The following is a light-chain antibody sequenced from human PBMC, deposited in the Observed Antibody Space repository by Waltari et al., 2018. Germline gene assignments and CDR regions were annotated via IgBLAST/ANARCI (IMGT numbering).Light chain of an antibody. CDR3: CSYAGNYANYV. V-gene: IGLV2-11*03. J-gene: IGLJ1*01. CDR2: DVN. Sequence: SCHQQQPGKAPTLIIYDVNNRPSGIPDRFSGSKSGTTASLIISGLQAEDEADYYCCSYAGNYANYVFVTGTKLT.